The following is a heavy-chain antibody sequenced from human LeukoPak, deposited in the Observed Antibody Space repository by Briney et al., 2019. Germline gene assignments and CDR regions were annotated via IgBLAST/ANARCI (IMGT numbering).Heavy chain of an antibody. Sequence: PGGSLRLSCAPSGFTFSRHGMHWVRQAPGEGLEWVAIISNDGSRKYYAHSAEGRFTISRDNSKNTLYLQMDSLRAEDTAVYYCARDRAWNYFDYWGQGTLVTVSS. CDR1: GFTFSRHG. CDR3: ARDRAWNYFDY. J-gene: IGHJ4*02. CDR2: ISNDGSRK. V-gene: IGHV3-30*03. D-gene: IGHD3-3*01.